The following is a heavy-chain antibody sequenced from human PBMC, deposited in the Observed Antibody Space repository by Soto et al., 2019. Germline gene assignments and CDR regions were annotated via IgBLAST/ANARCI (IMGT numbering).Heavy chain of an antibody. CDR2: IVVGSGNT. V-gene: IGHV1-58*01. Sequence: GASVKVSCKASGFTFTSSAVQWVRQARGQRLEWIGWIVVGSGNTNYAQKFQERVTITRDMSTSTAYMELSSLRSEDTAVYYCAATYYYDSSGYLAPFPYFDYWGQGTLVTVSS. CDR1: GFTFTSSA. J-gene: IGHJ4*02. CDR3: AATYYYDSSGYLAPFPYFDY. D-gene: IGHD3-22*01.